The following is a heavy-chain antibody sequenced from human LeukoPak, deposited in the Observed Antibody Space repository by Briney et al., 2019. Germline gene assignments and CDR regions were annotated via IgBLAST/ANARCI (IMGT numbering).Heavy chain of an antibody. CDR1: GFTFSNYA. V-gene: IGHV3-30*04. D-gene: IGHD2-2*01. CDR3: ARGLPAAFDP. J-gene: IGHJ5*02. Sequence: PGGSLRLSCAAAGFTFSNYAMHWVRQAPGKGLEWVAVISYDGSNKHYADSVKGRFTISRDNSKNTLYLQMNSLRAEDTAVYYCARGLPAAFDPWGQGTLVTVSS. CDR2: ISYDGSNK.